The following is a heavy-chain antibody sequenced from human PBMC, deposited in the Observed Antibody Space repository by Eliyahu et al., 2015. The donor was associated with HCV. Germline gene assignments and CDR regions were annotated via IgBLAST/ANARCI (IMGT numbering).Heavy chain of an antibody. Sequence: QVQLVESGGGVVQPGRSLRLSCAASGFTFSSSXMHWVRQAPGKGLGWVAVIWYDGSNKYYADSVKGRFTISRDNSKNTLYLQMNSLRAEDTAVYYCARDRGIQLWLNHYYGMDVWGQGTTVTVSS. D-gene: IGHD5-18*01. CDR2: IWYDGSNK. V-gene: IGHV3-33*01. CDR3: ARDRGIQLWLNHYYGMDV. CDR1: GFTFSSSX. J-gene: IGHJ6*02.